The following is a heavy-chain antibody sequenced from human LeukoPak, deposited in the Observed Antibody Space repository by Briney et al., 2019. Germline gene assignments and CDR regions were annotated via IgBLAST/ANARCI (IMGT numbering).Heavy chain of an antibody. CDR3: AKEATYYYDSSGYYYIDYFDY. CDR2: ISYDGSNK. Sequence: GRSLRLSCAASGFTFSSYGMHWVRQAPGKGLAGVAVISYDGSNKYYADSVKGRFTISRDNSKNTLYLQMNSLRAEDTAVYYCAKEATYYYDSSGYYYIDYFDYWGQGTLVTVSS. D-gene: IGHD3-22*01. J-gene: IGHJ4*02. CDR1: GFTFSSYG. V-gene: IGHV3-30*18.